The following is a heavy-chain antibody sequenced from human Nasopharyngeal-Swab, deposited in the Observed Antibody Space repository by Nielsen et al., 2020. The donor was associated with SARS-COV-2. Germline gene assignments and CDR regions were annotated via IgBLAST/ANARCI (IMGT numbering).Heavy chain of an antibody. D-gene: IGHD6-13*01. CDR3: ARDPGEQQLVFFDY. V-gene: IGHV3-11*04. CDR1: GFTFSDYY. CDR2: ISSSGSTI. J-gene: IGHJ4*02. Sequence: GESLKISCVASGFTFSDYYMSWIRQAPGKGLEWVSYISSSGSTIYYADSVKGRFTISRDNAKNSLYLQMNSLRAEDTAVYYCARDPGEQQLVFFDYWGQGTLVTVSS.